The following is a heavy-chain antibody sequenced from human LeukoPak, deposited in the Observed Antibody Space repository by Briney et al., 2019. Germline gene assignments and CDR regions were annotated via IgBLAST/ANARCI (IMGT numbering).Heavy chain of an antibody. J-gene: IGHJ4*02. V-gene: IGHV3-30*02. Sequence: GGSLRLSCAASGFTFSSYGMHWVRQAPGKGLEWVAFIRYDGSNKYYADSVKGRFTISRDNSKNTLYLQMNSLRAEDTAVYYCAKDRGYCSSTSCYPDYWGQGTLVTVSS. D-gene: IGHD2-2*01. CDR2: IRYDGSNK. CDR3: AKDRGYCSSTSCYPDY. CDR1: GFTFSSYG.